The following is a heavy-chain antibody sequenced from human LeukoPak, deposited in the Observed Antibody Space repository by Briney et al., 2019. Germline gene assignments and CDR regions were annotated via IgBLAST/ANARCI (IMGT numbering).Heavy chain of an antibody. CDR1: GFTFSSYW. Sequence: GGSLRLSCAASGFTFSSYWMSWVRQAPGKGLEWVANIKQDGSEKYYVDSVKGRFTISRDNAKDSLYLQMNSLRAEDTAVYYCARDDYSEAPGYYGVDVWGQGTTVTVSS. V-gene: IGHV3-7*01. CDR2: IKQDGSEK. CDR3: ARDDYSEAPGYYGVDV. J-gene: IGHJ6*02. D-gene: IGHD4-11*01.